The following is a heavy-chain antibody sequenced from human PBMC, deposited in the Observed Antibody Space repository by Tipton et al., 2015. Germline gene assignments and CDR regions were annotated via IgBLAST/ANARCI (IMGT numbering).Heavy chain of an antibody. CDR3: AGGHDEISLGESYPP. V-gene: IGHV4-61*01. CDR1: GDSVNSGNYY. D-gene: IGHD3-16*01. CDR2: IFSGGST. Sequence: TLSLTCTVSGDSVNSGNYYWSWIRQPPGKGLEWIGYIFSGGSTNSNPSVKSRVTIFLTSNKQFSLEMTSVTAADTAISYCAGGHDEISLGESYPPWGQGTLVTVSS. J-gene: IGHJ1*01.